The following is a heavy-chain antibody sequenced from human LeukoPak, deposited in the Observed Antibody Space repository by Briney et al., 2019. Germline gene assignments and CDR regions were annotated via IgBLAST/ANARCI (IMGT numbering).Heavy chain of an antibody. J-gene: IGHJ3*02. D-gene: IGHD2-15*01. CDR3: ARDRFGGSSFYDAFDI. CDR1: GFTFSSYS. V-gene: IGHV3-21*01. CDR2: ISSSSSYI. Sequence: GGSLRLSCAASGFTFSSYSMNWVRQAPGKGLEWVSSISSSSSYIYYADSVKGRFTISRDNAKNSLYLQMNSLRAEDTAVYYCARDRFGGSSFYDAFDIWGRGTMVSVS.